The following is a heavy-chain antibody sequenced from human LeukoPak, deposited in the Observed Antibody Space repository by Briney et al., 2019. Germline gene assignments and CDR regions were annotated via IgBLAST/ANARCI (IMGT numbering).Heavy chain of an antibody. Sequence: PGGSLRLSCAASGFTFSSYAMHWVRQAPGKGLEWVAVISYDGSNEYYADSVKGRFTISRDNSKNTLYLQMNSLRAEDTAVYYCARDGAPRFLAPWTAFDIWGQGTMVTVSS. CDR2: ISYDGSNE. CDR1: GFTFSSYA. V-gene: IGHV3-30-3*01. J-gene: IGHJ3*02. CDR3: ARDGAPRFLAPWTAFDI. D-gene: IGHD3-3*01.